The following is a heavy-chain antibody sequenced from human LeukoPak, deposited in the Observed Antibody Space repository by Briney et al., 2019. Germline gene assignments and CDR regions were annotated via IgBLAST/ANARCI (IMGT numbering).Heavy chain of an antibody. V-gene: IGHV3-53*01. J-gene: IGHJ4*02. CDR1: GFIVSDNY. D-gene: IGHD4-23*01. CDR2: IYSGGST. Sequence: GGSLRLSCAVSGFIVSDNYMSWVRQAPGKGLEWVSLIYSGGSTYYADSVKGRFTIPRDNSKNTLYLHMNSLRAEDTAVYYCARRAGGYSHPYDYWGQGTLVTVSS. CDR3: ARRAGGYSHPYDY.